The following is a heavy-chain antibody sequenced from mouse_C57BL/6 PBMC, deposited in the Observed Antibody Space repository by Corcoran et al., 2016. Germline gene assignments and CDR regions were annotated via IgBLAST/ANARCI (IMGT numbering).Heavy chain of an antibody. Sequence: EVQLQQSGPELVKPGASVKISCKASGYTFTDYYMNWVKQSHGKSLEWIGDINPNNGGTSYNQKFKGKATLTVDKSSSTAYMELRSLTSEDSAVYYCARSVYDYGWYFDVWGTGTTVTVSS. D-gene: IGHD2-4*01. CDR3: ARSVYDYGWYFDV. V-gene: IGHV1-26*01. CDR2: INPNNGGT. CDR1: GYTFTDYY. J-gene: IGHJ1*03.